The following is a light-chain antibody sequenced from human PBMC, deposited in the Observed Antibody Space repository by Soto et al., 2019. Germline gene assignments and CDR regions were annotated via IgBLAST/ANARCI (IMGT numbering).Light chain of an antibody. CDR2: AAS. Sequence: DIQMTQSPSSLSASVGDRVTITCRASQSISNYLNWYQQKPGKAPKLLIYAASSLQSGVPSRFNGSGSGTDFTLPISSLQPEDFATYYCQQSYSTPDTFGQGTKLEIK. V-gene: IGKV1-39*01. CDR3: QQSYSTPDT. CDR1: QSISNY. J-gene: IGKJ2*01.